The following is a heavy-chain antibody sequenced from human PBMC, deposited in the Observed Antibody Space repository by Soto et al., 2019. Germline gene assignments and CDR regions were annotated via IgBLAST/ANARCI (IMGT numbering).Heavy chain of an antibody. CDR2: VYYSGST. CDR3: ATSTTIANYLDY. CDR1: GGSISSGGYY. Sequence: QVQLQESGPGLVKPSQTLSLTCTVSGGSISSGGYYWSWIRQHPGKGLEWIGYVYYSGSTYYNPSIKSRVIISVEKSMNQFSLKLSSVTAACTHTYYSATSTTIANYLDYWGQGTLVTVSS. J-gene: IGHJ4*02. D-gene: IGHD2-2*01. V-gene: IGHV4-31*03.